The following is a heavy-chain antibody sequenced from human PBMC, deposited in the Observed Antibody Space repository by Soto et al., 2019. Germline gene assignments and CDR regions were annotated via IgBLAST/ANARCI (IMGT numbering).Heavy chain of an antibody. D-gene: IGHD1-26*01. CDR2: ISGSGGST. CDR3: ASGWDLYFSY. V-gene: IGHV3-23*01. J-gene: IGHJ4*02. Sequence: PGGSLRLSCAASGFTFTDYAISWVRQAPGKGLEWVSTISGSGGSTYYTDSVKGRFTISRDNSKNTLYLQMNGLRAEDTAVYYCASGWDLYFSYWGQGDLVTVSS. CDR1: GFTFTDYA.